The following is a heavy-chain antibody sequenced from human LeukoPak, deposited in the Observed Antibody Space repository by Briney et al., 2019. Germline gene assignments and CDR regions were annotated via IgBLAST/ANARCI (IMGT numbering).Heavy chain of an antibody. V-gene: IGHV4-59*08. CDR1: GGSISSYY. CDR2: IYHSGTT. J-gene: IGHJ4*02. Sequence: SETLSLTCTVSGGSISSYYWSWIRQPPGKGLECIGTIYHSGTTYYSPSLKTRVTISVDTSKNHFSLKLSSVTAADTAVYAGGNYFDSWGQGTLVTVSS. CDR3: GNYFDS. D-gene: IGHD3-16*01.